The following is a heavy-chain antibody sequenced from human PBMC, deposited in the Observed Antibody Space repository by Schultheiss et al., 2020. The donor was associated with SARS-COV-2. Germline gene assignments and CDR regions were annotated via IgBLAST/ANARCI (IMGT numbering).Heavy chain of an antibody. J-gene: IGHJ6*02. D-gene: IGHD3-10*01. Sequence: LRLSCTVSGGSIRSGSYYWSWIRQSAGKGLEWIGRIYISGSTNYNPSLKSRVTISVDTSKNQFSLKVSSVTAADTAVYYCSRGAHYHGMAVWGQGTTVTVSS. CDR1: GGSIRSGSYY. V-gene: IGHV4-61*02. CDR3: SRGAHYHGMAV. CDR2: IYISGST.